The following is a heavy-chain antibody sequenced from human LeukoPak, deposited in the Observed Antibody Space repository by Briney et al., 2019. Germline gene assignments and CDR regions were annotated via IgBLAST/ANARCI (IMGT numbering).Heavy chain of an antibody. CDR3: AGEGHYYDSSGYYYGGEDY. J-gene: IGHJ4*02. Sequence: PSETLSLTCTVAGGSISSYYWSRIRQPTGKGLEWIGRIYTRGSTNYHPSLKSRVTMTVDTSTNQVSLKLSSVTAADTAVYYCAGEGHYYDSSGYYYGGEDYWGQGTLVTVSS. CDR1: GGSISSYY. CDR2: IYTRGST. V-gene: IGHV4-4*07. D-gene: IGHD3-22*01.